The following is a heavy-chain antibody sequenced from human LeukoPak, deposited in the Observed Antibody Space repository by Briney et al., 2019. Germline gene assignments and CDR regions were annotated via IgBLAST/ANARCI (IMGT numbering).Heavy chain of an antibody. V-gene: IGHV3-23*01. CDR2: ISGSGGST. Sequence: PGGSLRLSCAASGFTFSSYAMSWVRQAPGKGLEWVSAISGSGGSTYYADSVKGRFTISRDNSKNTLYLQMNSLRAEDTAVYYCAKDVDSNGYPRDWFDPWGQGTLVTVSS. CDR1: GFTFSSYA. CDR3: AKDVDSNGYPRDWFDP. J-gene: IGHJ5*02. D-gene: IGHD3-22*01.